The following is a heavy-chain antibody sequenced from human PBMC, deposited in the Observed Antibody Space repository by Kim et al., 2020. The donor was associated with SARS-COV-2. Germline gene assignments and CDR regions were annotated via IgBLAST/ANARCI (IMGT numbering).Heavy chain of an antibody. D-gene: IGHD6-6*01. CDR2: TRNKADSYTT. CDR1: GFTFSDHY. CDR3: VRVGSEVSSTPFYFDY. V-gene: IGHV3-72*01. Sequence: GGSLRLSCAASGFTFSDHYMNWVRQAPGKGLEWVCRTRNKADSYTTEYAASVKGRFTISRDDSKTLLYLQMNSLKTEDTAVYYCVRVGSEVSSTPFYFDYWGQGTLVTVSS. J-gene: IGHJ4*02.